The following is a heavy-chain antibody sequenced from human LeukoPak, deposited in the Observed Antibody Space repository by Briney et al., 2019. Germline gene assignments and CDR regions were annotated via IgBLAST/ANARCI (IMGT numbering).Heavy chain of an antibody. CDR3: ARMVKDSGTSRPLDY. V-gene: IGHV3-30-3*01. Sequence: GRSLRLSCAASGFTFSSYAMHWVRQAPGKGLEWVAVISYGGSNKYYADSVKGRFTISRDNSKNTLYLQMNSLRAGDTAVYFCARMVKDSGTSRPLDYWGQGTLVTVSS. CDR2: ISYGGSNK. J-gene: IGHJ4*02. CDR1: GFTFSSYA. D-gene: IGHD3-10*01.